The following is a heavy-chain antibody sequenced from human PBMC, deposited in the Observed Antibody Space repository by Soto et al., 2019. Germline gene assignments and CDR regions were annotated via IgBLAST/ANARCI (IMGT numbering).Heavy chain of an antibody. J-gene: IGHJ4*02. CDR1: GYTFTSYG. V-gene: IGHV1-18*01. D-gene: IGHD3-9*01. CDR3: ARDDYDILTGYRNFDY. Sequence: QVQLVQSGAEVKKPGASVKVSCKASGYTFTSYGISWVRQAPGQGLEWMGWISAYNGNTNYAQKLEGRVTMTTDTSTSTAYMELRSLRSDDTAVYYCARDDYDILTGYRNFDYWGQGTLVTVSS. CDR2: ISAYNGNT.